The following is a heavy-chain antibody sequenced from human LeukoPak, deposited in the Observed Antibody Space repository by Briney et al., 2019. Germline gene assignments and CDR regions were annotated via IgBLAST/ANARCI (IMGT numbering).Heavy chain of an antibody. CDR1: GFSFSGYA. Sequence: GGSLRLSCATSGFSFSGYAITWVRQAPGGGVEVGSAINSNGFSTYYADSVKGRFTISRDNAKNTLYLQMNSLRLEDKAVYYCARENLAADADYWGQGTVVTVSS. V-gene: IGHV3-23*05. CDR3: ARENLAADADY. D-gene: IGHD6-25*01. J-gene: IGHJ4*02. CDR2: INSNGFST.